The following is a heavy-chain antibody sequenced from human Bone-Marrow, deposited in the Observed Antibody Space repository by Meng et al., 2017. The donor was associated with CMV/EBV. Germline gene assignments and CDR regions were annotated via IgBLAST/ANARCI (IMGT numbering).Heavy chain of an antibody. CDR2: IIPIFGTA. J-gene: IGHJ4*02. CDR1: GGTFSSYA. D-gene: IGHD2-2*02. Sequence: SVKVSCKASGGTFSSYAISWVRQAPGQGLEWMGGIIPIFGTANYAQKFQGRVTITTDESTSTAYMELSSLRSEDTAVYYCARLGYCSSTSCYTVSNYYFDYWGQGTLVTVSS. V-gene: IGHV1-69*05. CDR3: ARLGYCSSTSCYTVSNYYFDY.